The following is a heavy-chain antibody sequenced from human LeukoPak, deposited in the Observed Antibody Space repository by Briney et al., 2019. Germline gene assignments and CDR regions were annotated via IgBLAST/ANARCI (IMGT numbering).Heavy chain of an antibody. CDR3: ARNAAVATSRSWFDP. CDR1: GGSISNYY. J-gene: IGHJ5*02. CDR2: AYYSGST. V-gene: IGHV4-59*08. Sequence: SETLSLTSTVSGGSISNYYWSWIRQPPGKGLEWIGYAYYSGSTNYNPSLKSRVTISVDTSKNKFTLKLSSVTAADTAVYYCARNAAVATSRSWFDPWGQGSLVTVSS. D-gene: IGHD6-19*01.